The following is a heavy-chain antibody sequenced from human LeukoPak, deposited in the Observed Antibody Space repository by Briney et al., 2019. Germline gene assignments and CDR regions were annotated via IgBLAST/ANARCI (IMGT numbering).Heavy chain of an antibody. Sequence: GGSLRLSCAASGFTFSSYAMSWVRQARGKGLEWVSAISGSGGSTYYADSVKGRFTISRDNSKNTLYLQMNSLRAEDTAVYYCAKFLPTHIVVANYYFDYWGQGTLVTVSS. D-gene: IGHD2-21*01. V-gene: IGHV3-23*01. CDR3: AKFLPTHIVVANYYFDY. J-gene: IGHJ4*02. CDR2: ISGSGGST. CDR1: GFTFSSYA.